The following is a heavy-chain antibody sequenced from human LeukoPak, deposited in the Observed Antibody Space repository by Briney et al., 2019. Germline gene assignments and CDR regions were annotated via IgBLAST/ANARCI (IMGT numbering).Heavy chain of an antibody. CDR1: GFTFSDYY. Sequence: PGGSLRLSCAASGFTFSDYYMSWIRQAPGKGLEWVSYISSSSSYTKYADSVKGRFTISRDNAKNSLYLQMNSLRAEDTAVYYCARAYCGGDCPPYYFDYWGQGTLVTVSS. J-gene: IGHJ4*02. V-gene: IGHV3-11*03. CDR3: ARAYCGGDCPPYYFDY. CDR2: ISSSSSYT. D-gene: IGHD2-21*02.